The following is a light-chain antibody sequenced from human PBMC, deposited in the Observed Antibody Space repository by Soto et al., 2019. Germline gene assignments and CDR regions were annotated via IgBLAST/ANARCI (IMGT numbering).Light chain of an antibody. V-gene: IGLV2-8*01. Sequence: QSALTQPPSASGSPGQSVTISCTGTSSGVGGYNYVSWYQQHPGKAPKLMIYEVSERPSGVPDRFSGSKSGNTASLTVSGLQAEDEADYYCSSYGGNDWVFGGGTKLTVL. CDR2: EVS. J-gene: IGLJ3*02. CDR3: SSYGGNDWV. CDR1: SSGVGGYNY.